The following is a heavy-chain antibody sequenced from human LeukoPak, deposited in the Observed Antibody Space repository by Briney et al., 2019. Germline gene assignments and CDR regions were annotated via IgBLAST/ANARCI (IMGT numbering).Heavy chain of an antibody. V-gene: IGHV1-18*01. Sequence: VASVKVSCKAPGYTFTSYGISWVRQAPGQGLEWMGWISAYNGNTNYAQKLQGRVTMTTDTSTSTAYMELRSLRSDDTAVYYCARAMYYDSSGSDAFDIWGQGTMVTVSS. CDR2: ISAYNGNT. J-gene: IGHJ3*02. CDR1: GYTFTSYG. CDR3: ARAMYYDSSGSDAFDI. D-gene: IGHD3-22*01.